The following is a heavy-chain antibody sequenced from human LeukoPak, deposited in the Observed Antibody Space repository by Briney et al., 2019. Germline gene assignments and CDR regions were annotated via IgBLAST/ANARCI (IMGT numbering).Heavy chain of an antibody. Sequence: PGRSLRLSCAASGFTFDDYAMHWVRQAPGKGLEWVSGISWNNGGIGYSDSVKGRFTISRDNAKNSLYLQMSSLRAEDTALYYCAKAGGGHGLVYWGQGTLVTVSS. J-gene: IGHJ4*02. CDR1: GFTFDDYA. D-gene: IGHD3-10*01. CDR2: ISWNNGGI. CDR3: AKAGGGHGLVY. V-gene: IGHV3-9*01.